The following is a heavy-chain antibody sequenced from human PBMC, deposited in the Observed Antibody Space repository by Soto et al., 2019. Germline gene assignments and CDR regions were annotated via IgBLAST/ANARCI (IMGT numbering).Heavy chain of an antibody. Sequence: PSELQSLTYTVSGGYIRSSSYYWGWIRKPPGKGLEWIGSIYYSGSTYYNPSLKSRVTISVDTSKNQFSLKLSSVTAADTAVYYCARVLIGITMIVVVTPSYFDYWGQGTLVTVSS. D-gene: IGHD3-22*01. V-gene: IGHV4-39*01. J-gene: IGHJ4*02. CDR1: GGYIRSSSYY. CDR2: IYYSGST. CDR3: ARVLIGITMIVVVTPSYFDY.